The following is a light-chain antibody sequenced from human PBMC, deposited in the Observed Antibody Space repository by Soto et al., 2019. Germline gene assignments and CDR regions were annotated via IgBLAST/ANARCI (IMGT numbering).Light chain of an antibody. CDR1: QTILTY. J-gene: IGKJ5*01. Sequence: DIQMTQSPSSLSSSVGDIVTITCRASQTILTYLNWYQQKPGKAPNLLIYAASSLQSGVPSRFSGSGSGTDFTLTISSLQPEDFATYYCQQSYTITFGQGTRLEIK. CDR3: QQSYTIT. V-gene: IGKV1-39*01. CDR2: AAS.